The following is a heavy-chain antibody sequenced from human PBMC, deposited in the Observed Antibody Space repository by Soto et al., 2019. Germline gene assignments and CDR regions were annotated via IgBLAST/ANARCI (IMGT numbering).Heavy chain of an antibody. CDR2: INSDGSST. J-gene: IGHJ3*02. D-gene: IGHD3-22*01. Sequence: GGSLRLSCAASGFTFSSYGMHWVRQAPGKGLVWVPRINSDGSSTSYAGSVKGRFTISRDNAKNTLYLQMNSLRAEDTAVYYCGRSTYYDSSGYYPIDAFDIWGQGTMVTVSS. CDR3: GRSTYYDSSGYYPIDAFDI. CDR1: GFTFSSYG. V-gene: IGHV3-74*01.